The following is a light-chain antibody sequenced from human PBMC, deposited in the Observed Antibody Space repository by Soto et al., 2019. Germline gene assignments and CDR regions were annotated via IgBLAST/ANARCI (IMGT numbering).Light chain of an antibody. V-gene: IGKV1-27*01. Sequence: DLQMTQSPSSLSASVGDRVTITCRASQGISNYLAWYQQKPGKVPKLLIYSASPLQSGVPSRFSGSGSGADFNRPIGSRKHDDVATYYCQEYYSAPPITFGQGTRLEIK. CDR2: SAS. J-gene: IGKJ5*01. CDR1: QGISNY. CDR3: QEYYSAPPIT.